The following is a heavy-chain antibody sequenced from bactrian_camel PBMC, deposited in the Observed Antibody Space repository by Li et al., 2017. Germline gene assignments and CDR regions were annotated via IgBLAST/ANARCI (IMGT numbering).Heavy chain of an antibody. Sequence: LVESGGGSVQAGGSLGLACQVSGNTFPSYCIAWFRQAPGLEREGVASICTRGTVQEYYYNDSMKDQCIISQDRAKTTVYLKMKSLKPEDTGIYYCAHSPWWLREDVWYNRVHYQTWGQGTQVTVS. J-gene: IGHJ4*01. D-gene: IGHD6*01. CDR2: ICTRGTVQEY. CDR1: GNTFPSYC. CDR3: AHSPWWLREDVWYNRVHYQT. V-gene: IGHV3S6*01.